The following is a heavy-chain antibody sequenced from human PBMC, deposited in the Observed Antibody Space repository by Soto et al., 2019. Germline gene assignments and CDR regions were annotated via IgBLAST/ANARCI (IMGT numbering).Heavy chain of an antibody. Sequence: ASVKVSAKASGYTVTSYAMHWVRQARGQRLEWMEWINAGNGNTKYSQRFQGRVTITRDNSASTAYMALSRLRCEATDVYCCARDTAPSDVWGQGTTVTVSS. CDR1: GYTVTSYA. V-gene: IGHV1-3*01. CDR3: ARDTAPSDV. J-gene: IGHJ6*02. D-gene: IGHD4-17*01. CDR2: INAGNGNT.